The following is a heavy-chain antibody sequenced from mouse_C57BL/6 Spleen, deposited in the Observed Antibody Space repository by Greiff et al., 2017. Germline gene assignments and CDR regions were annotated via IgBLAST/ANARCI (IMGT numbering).Heavy chain of an antibody. CDR1: GFNIKDDY. CDR3: TKGKPMPDYYAMDY. J-gene: IGHJ4*01. Sequence: EVQLQQSGAELVRPGASVKLSCTASGFNIKDDYMHWVKQRPEQGLEWIGWIDPENGDTEYASKFQGKATITADTSSNTAYLQLSSLTSEDTAVYYCTKGKPMPDYYAMDYWGQGTSVTVSS. CDR2: IDPENGDT. V-gene: IGHV14-4*01.